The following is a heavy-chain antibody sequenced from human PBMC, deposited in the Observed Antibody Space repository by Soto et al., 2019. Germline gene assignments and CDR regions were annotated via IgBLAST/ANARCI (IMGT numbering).Heavy chain of an antibody. CDR1: VYTNTIYP. D-gene: IGHD3-10*01. CDR3: AADFGDYRYYGMDV. Sequence: KTSVYTNTIYPVHRLSHTNGQRLEWIGWIVVGSGNTNYAQKFQERVTITRDMSTSTAYMELSSLRSEDTAVYYCAADFGDYRYYGMDVWGQGTTVTVSS. CDR2: IVVGSGNT. V-gene: IGHV1-58*01. J-gene: IGHJ6*02.